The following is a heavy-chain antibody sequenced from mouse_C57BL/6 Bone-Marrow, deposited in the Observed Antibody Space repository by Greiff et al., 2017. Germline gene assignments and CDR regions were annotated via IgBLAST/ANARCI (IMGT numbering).Heavy chain of an antibody. CDR2: INPSSGYT. J-gene: IGHJ4*01. CDR1: GYTFTSYT. Sequence: VQLQQSGAELARPGASVKMSCKASGYTFTSYTMHWVKQRPGQGLEWIGYINPSSGYTKYNQKFKDKATLTADKTSSTAYMQLSRLTSEDSAVYYCAKPRWLLYAMDYWGQGTSVTVSS. CDR3: AKPRWLLYAMDY. V-gene: IGHV1-4*01. D-gene: IGHD2-3*01.